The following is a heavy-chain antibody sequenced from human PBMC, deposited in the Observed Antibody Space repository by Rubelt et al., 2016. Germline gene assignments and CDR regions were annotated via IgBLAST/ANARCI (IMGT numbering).Heavy chain of an antibody. CDR2: ISGGST. V-gene: IGHV3-38*03. D-gene: IGHD4-17*01. CDR3: ARPYGDYVGYAFDI. Sequence: GKGLEWVSSISGGSTYYADSRKGRFTISRDNSKNTLYLQMNSLRAEDTAVYYCARPYGDYVGYAFDIWGQGTMVTVSS. J-gene: IGHJ3*02.